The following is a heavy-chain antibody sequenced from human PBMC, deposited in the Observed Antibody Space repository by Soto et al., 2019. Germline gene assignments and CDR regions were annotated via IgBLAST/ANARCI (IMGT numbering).Heavy chain of an antibody. CDR3: ARLRSSSWYVGYFDY. V-gene: IGHV4-59*08. CDR1: GGSISSYY. J-gene: IGHJ4*02. CDR2: IYYSGST. Sequence: SETLSLTCAVSGGSISSYYWSWIRQPPGKGLEWIGYIYYSGSTNYNPSLKSRVTISVDTSKNQFSLKLSSVTAADTAVYYCARLRSSSWYVGYFDYWGQGTLVTVSS. D-gene: IGHD6-13*01.